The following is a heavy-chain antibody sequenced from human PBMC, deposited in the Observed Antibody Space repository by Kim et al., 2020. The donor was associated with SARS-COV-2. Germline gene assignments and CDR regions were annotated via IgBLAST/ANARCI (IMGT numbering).Heavy chain of an antibody. J-gene: IGHJ6*03. CDR3: ARDFYDYGDFDYYYYYMDV. D-gene: IGHD4-17*01. CDR2: IYYSGST. Sequence: SETLSLTCTVSGGSISSGGYYWSWIRQHPGKGLEWIGYIYYSGSTYYNPSLKSRVTISVDTSKNQFSLKLSSVTAADTAVYYCARDFYDYGDFDYYYYYMDVWGKGTTVTVSS. V-gene: IGHV4-31*03. CDR1: GGSISSGGYY.